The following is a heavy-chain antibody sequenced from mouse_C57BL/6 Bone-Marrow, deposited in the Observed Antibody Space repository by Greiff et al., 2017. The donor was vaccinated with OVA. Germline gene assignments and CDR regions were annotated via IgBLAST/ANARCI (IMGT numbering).Heavy chain of an antibody. CDR1: GYTFTSYW. D-gene: IGHD2-5*01. CDR3: ARLSYYSNSDY. Sequence: QVQLQQPGAELVKPGASVKLSCKASGYTFTSYWMHWVKQRPGQGLEWIGMIHPNSGSTNYNEKFKSKATLTVDKSSSTAYMQLSSLTSEDAAVYYCARLSYYSNSDYWGQGTTLTVSS. CDR2: IHPNSGST. J-gene: IGHJ2*01. V-gene: IGHV1-64*01.